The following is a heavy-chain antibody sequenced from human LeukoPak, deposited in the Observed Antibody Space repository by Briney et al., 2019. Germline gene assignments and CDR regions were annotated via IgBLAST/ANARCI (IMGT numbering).Heavy chain of an antibody. Sequence: PGGSLRLSCAASGFTFSRYSMNWVRQAPGKGLEWVSSINIYYADSVKGRFTISRDNAKNALYLQMNSLRAEDTAVYYCAGGKYYYDSSGYSPDAFDIWGQGTMVTVSS. CDR1: GFTFSRYS. J-gene: IGHJ3*02. CDR3: AGGKYYYDSSGYSPDAFDI. CDR2: INI. D-gene: IGHD3-22*01. V-gene: IGHV3-21*01.